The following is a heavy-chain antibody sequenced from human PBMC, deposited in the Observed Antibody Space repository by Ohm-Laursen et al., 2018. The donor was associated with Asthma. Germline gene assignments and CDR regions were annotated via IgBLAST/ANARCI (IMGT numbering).Heavy chain of an antibody. CDR1: GLTFSSYW. V-gene: IGHV3-7*02. D-gene: IGHD3-3*01. CDR3: ASSPYDFWSGPHSPWYFDL. J-gene: IGHJ2*01. CDR2: IKEDGSEE. Sequence: SLRLSCAASGLTFSSYWMTWVRQAPGKGPEWVAHIKEDGSEESYLASVKGRFTISRDNAKNSLYLQMNSLRAEDTAVYYCASSPYDFWSGPHSPWYFDLWGRGTLVTVSS.